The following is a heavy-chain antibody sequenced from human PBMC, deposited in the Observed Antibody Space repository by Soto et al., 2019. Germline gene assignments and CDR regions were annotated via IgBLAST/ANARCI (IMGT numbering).Heavy chain of an antibody. CDR3: ARSARGYSYGYDGEEIDY. CDR1: GYTFTGYY. J-gene: IGHJ4*02. Sequence: ASVKVSCKASGYTFTGYYMHWVRQAPGQGLEWMGWINPNSGGTNYAQKFQGWVTMTRDTSISTAYMELSRLRSDDTAVYYCARSARGYSYGYDGEEIDYWGQGTLVTVSS. CDR2: INPNSGGT. D-gene: IGHD5-18*01. V-gene: IGHV1-2*04.